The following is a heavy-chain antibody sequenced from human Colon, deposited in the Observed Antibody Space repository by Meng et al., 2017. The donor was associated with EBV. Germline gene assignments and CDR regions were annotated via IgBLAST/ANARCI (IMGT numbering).Heavy chain of an antibody. V-gene: IGHV4-30-2*01. CDR1: GDSVTNGGYS. CDR2: IYHSGST. D-gene: IGHD7-27*01. J-gene: IGHJ4*02. CDR3: ARDTSTWGNKGLDH. Sequence: QLQLTESGSGLVKPSQTLSLTCVVSGDSVTNGGYSWSWIRQPPGKGLEWIGYIYHSGSTKYNPSLKSRVTISVDTSKNQFSLKLSSVTAADTAVYYCARDTSTWGNKGLDHWGQGILVTVSS.